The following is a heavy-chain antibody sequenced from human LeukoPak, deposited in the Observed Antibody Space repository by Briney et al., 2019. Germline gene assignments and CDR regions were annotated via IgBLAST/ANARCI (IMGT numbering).Heavy chain of an antibody. J-gene: IGHJ4*02. CDR2: ISWDGGST. Sequence: GGSLRLSCAASGFTFDDYAMHWVRQAPGKGLEWVSLISWDGGSTYYADSVKGRFTISRDNSKNSLYLQMNSLRAEDTALYYCAKDHYYDSSGYYGVGYWGQGTLVTVSS. CDR3: AKDHYYDSSGYYGVGY. V-gene: IGHV3-43D*03. CDR1: GFTFDDYA. D-gene: IGHD3-22*01.